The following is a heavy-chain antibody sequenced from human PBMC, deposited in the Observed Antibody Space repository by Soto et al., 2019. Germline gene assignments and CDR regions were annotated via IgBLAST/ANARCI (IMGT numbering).Heavy chain of an antibody. D-gene: IGHD3-10*01. Sequence: ASVKVSCKASGGTFSSYAISWVRQAPGQGLEWMGIINPSGGSTSYAQKFQGRVTMTRDTSTSTVYMELSSLRSEDTAVYYCASEYGSGNNWFDPWGQGTLVTVSS. CDR2: INPSGGST. V-gene: IGHV1-46*01. CDR3: ASEYGSGNNWFDP. CDR1: GGTFSSYA. J-gene: IGHJ5*02.